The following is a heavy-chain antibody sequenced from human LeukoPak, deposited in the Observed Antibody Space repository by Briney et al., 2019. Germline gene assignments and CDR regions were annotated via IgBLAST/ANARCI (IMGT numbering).Heavy chain of an antibody. CDR1: GGTFSSYT. V-gene: IGHV1-69*04. CDR3: ARDRSSFSFDY. J-gene: IGHJ4*02. CDR2: IIPILGIA. D-gene: IGHD6-6*01. Sequence: ASVKVSCKASGGTFSSYTISCVRQAPGQGLEWMGRIIPILGIANYAQKFQGRVTITADKSTSTAYMELSSLRSEDTAVYYCARDRSSFSFDYWGQGTLVTVSS.